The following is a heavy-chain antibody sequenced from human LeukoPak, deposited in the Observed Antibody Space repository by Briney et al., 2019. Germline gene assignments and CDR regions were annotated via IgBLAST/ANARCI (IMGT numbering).Heavy chain of an antibody. CDR3: AYMGALGAFDI. D-gene: IGHD1-26*01. J-gene: IGHJ3*02. CDR1: GFTFSSYG. V-gene: IGHV3-33*01. CDR2: IWYDGSNK. Sequence: GGSLRLSCAASGFTFSSYGMPWVRQAPGKGLEWVAVIWYDGSNKYYADSVKGRFTISRDNSKNTLYLQMNSLRAEDTAVYYCAYMGALGAFDIWGQGTMVTVSS.